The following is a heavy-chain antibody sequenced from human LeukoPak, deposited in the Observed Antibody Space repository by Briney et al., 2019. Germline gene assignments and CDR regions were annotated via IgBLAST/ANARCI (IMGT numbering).Heavy chain of an antibody. V-gene: IGHV4-59*01. J-gene: IGHJ3*02. CDR1: GGSISSYY. CDR2: IYYSGNT. CDR3: ARYRNEALFAFDI. D-gene: IGHD1-14*01. Sequence: SETLSLTCTVSGGSISSYYWSWIRQPPGKGLEWIGYIYYSGNTDYNPSLKSRVTISVDTSKNQFSLRLNSVTAADTAVYYCARYRNEALFAFDIWGQGTMVTVSS.